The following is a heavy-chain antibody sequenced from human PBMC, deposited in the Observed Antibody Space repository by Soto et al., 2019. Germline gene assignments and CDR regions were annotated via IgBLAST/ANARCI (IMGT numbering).Heavy chain of an antibody. D-gene: IGHD2-8*01. CDR3: ARPFYRGYCTDGVCYSYDY. Sequence: PGESLKISCQISGYTFTDYWIDWVRQMPGKGLEWMGIIFPADSEIRYSPSFRGHVTISADTSISTAYLQWSSLEASDTAIYYCARPFYRGYCTDGVCYSYDYWGHGTLVTVSS. CDR1: GYTFTDYW. V-gene: IGHV5-51*01. CDR2: IFPADSEI. J-gene: IGHJ4*01.